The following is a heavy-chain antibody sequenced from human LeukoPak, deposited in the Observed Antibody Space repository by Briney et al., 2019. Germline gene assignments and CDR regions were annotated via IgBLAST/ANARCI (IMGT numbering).Heavy chain of an antibody. Sequence: PSETLSLTCTVSGGSISSYYWSWIRQPPGKGLEWIGYIYYSWSTNYNPSLKSRVTISVDTSKNQFSLKLSSVTAADTAVYYCARQAHYYDSSVVDYWGQGTLVTVCS. J-gene: IGHJ4*02. CDR3: ARQAHYYDSSVVDY. D-gene: IGHD3-22*01. CDR2: IYYSWST. V-gene: IGHV4-59*08. CDR1: GGSISSYY.